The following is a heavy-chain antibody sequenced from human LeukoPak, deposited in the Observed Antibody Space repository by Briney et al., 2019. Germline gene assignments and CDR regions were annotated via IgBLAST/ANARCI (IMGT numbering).Heavy chain of an antibody. CDR3: VRDDDRPDNGLDY. Sequence: GGSLRLSCAASGFSFSSYSMNWVRQAPGKGLECISHITSRSTIYFADSVKGRFTISRDNSKNTLYLRMNSLRAEDTAVYYCVRDDDRPDNGLDYWGQGTLVTVSS. CDR1: GFSFSSYS. J-gene: IGHJ4*02. CDR2: ITSRSTI. D-gene: IGHD3-22*01. V-gene: IGHV3-48*01.